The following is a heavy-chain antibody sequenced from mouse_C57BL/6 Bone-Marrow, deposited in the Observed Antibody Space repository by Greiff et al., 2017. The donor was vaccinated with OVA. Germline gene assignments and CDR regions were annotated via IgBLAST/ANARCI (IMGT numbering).Heavy chain of an antibody. V-gene: IGHV5-12*01. J-gene: IGHJ4*01. D-gene: IGHD2-12*01. CDR1: GFTFSDYY. CDR2: ISNGGGST. Sequence: EVKLMESGGGLVQPGGSLKLSCAASGFTFSDYYMYWVRQTPEKRLEWVAYISNGGGSTYYPDTVQGRFTISRDNAKNTLYLQMSRLKSEDTAMYYCARERTYSDGGYYAMDYWGQGTSVTVSS. CDR3: ARERTYSDGGYYAMDY.